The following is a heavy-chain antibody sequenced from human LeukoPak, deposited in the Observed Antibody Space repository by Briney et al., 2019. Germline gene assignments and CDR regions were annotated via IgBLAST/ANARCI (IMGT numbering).Heavy chain of an antibody. CDR2: INPNTGYT. J-gene: IGHJ6*02. V-gene: IGHV1-2*02. D-gene: IGHD2-2*01. CDR1: GNTFSGYY. CDR3: TRDHCTRSSCYEDYYHGMDV. Sequence: ASVKVSCKAPGNTFSGYYMHWVRQAPGQGLEWMGWINPNTGYTETAQKFQGRVTMTRDTSISTAYMELSRLRSDDMAVYYCTRDHCTRSSCYEDYYHGMDVWGQGTTVTVSS.